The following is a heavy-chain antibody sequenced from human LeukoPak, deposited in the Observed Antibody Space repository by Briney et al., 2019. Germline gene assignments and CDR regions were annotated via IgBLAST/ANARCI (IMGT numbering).Heavy chain of an antibody. D-gene: IGHD6-19*01. J-gene: IGHJ4*02. V-gene: IGHV4-4*02. Sequence: SGTLSLTCAVSGGSISSSNWWSWVRQPPGKGLEWIGEIYHSGSTNYNPSLKSRVTISVDTSKNQFSLKLSSVTAADTAVYYCARRGVAGTRYFDYWGQGTLVTVSS. CDR1: GGSISSSNW. CDR3: ARRGVAGTRYFDY. CDR2: IYHSGST.